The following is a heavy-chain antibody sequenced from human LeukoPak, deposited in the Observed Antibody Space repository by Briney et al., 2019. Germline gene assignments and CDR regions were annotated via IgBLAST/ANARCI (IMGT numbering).Heavy chain of an antibody. D-gene: IGHD3-22*01. Sequence: SETLSLTCTVSGGSISSYCWSWIRQPPGKGLEWIGYIYYSGSTNYNPSLKSRVTISVDTSKNQFSLKLSSVTAADTAVYYCARDIGYYDSSGYYDYWGQGTLVTVSS. CDR3: ARDIGYYDSSGYYDY. V-gene: IGHV4-59*01. CDR1: GGSISSYC. CDR2: IYYSGST. J-gene: IGHJ4*02.